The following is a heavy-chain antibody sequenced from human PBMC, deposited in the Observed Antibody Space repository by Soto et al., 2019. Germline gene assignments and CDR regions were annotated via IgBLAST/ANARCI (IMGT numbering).Heavy chain of an antibody. D-gene: IGHD3-22*01. V-gene: IGHV3-30-3*01. CDR3: ARDTGYSSGRMGLGYGMDV. J-gene: IGHJ6*02. Sequence: GGSLRLSCAASGFTFSSYSRHWVRQAPGKGMDWVAVISYDGSNKYYADSVKGRFTISRDNSKNTLYLQMNSLRAEDTAVYYCARDTGYSSGRMGLGYGMDVWGQGTTVTVSS. CDR1: GFTFSSYS. CDR2: ISYDGSNK.